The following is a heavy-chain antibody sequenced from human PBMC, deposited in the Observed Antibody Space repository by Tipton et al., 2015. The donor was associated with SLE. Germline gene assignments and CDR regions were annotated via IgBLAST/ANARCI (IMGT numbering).Heavy chain of an antibody. CDR1: GYSISSGYY. D-gene: IGHD7-27*01. J-gene: IGHJ3*02. CDR2: IYHSGST. Sequence: TLSLTCAVSGYSISSGYYWGWIRQPPGKGLEWIGSIYHSGSTYYNPPLKSRVTISVDTSKNQFSLKLSSVTAADTAVYYCAGELGNDAFDIWGLGTMVTVSS. CDR3: AGELGNDAFDI. V-gene: IGHV4-38-2*02.